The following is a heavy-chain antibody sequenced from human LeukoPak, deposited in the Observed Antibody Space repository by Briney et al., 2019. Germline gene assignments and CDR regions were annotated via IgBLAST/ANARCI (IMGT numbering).Heavy chain of an antibody. Sequence: VASVKVSCTASGYTFTSYDIYWGRQATGQGLEWMGWMNPNSGNTGYAQKFQGRVTMTRNTSISTAYMELSSLRSEDTAVYYCARGWYGQLTFDPWGQGTLVTVSS. CDR1: GYTFTSYD. CDR3: ARGWYGQLTFDP. J-gene: IGHJ5*02. V-gene: IGHV1-8*01. D-gene: IGHD6-13*01. CDR2: MNPNSGNT.